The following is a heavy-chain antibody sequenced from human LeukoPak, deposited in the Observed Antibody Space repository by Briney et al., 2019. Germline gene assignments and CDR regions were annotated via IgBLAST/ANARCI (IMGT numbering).Heavy chain of an antibody. CDR3: ARLGYCSSTSCYNFDY. Sequence: LETLSLTCTVSGGSISSSSYYWGWIRQPPGKGLEWIGSIYYSGSTYYSPSLKSRLTISVDTSKNQFSLKLSSVTAADTAVYYCARLGYCSSTSCYNFDYWGQGTLVTVSS. J-gene: IGHJ4*02. D-gene: IGHD2-2*01. CDR2: IYYSGST. V-gene: IGHV4-39*01. CDR1: GGSISSSSYY.